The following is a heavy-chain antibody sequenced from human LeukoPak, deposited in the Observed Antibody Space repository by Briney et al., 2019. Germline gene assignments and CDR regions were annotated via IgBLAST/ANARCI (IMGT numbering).Heavy chain of an antibody. CDR1: GGSISSSNW. CDR2: IYHSGST. CDR3: ARALGYCSSTSCSPLDY. V-gene: IGHV4-4*02. Sequence: SGTLSLTCAVSGGSISSSNWWSWVRQPPGKGLEWIGEIYHSGSTNYNPSLKSRVTISVGKSKNQFSLKLSSVTAADTAVYYCARALGYCSSTSCSPLDYWGQGTLVTVSS. J-gene: IGHJ4*02. D-gene: IGHD2-2*01.